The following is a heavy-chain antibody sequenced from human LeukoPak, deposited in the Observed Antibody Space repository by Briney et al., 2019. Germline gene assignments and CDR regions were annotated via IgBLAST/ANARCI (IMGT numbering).Heavy chain of an antibody. CDR3: ARDRSYDSSGYYSYFDY. CDR1: GDSVSSNSAA. CDR2: TYYRSKWYN. D-gene: IGHD3-22*01. V-gene: IGHV6-1*01. J-gene: IGHJ4*02. Sequence: SQTLSLTCAISGDSVSSNSAAWNWIRQSPSRGLEWLGRTYYRSKWYNDYAVSVKSRITNNPDTSKNQFSLQLNSVTPEDTAVYFCARDRSYDSSGYYSYFDYWGQGTLVTVSS.